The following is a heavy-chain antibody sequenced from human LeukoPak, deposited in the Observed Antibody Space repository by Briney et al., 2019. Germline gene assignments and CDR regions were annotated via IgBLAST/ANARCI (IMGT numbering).Heavy chain of an antibody. CDR2: IFNTGSN. Sequence: PSETLSLTCTISGASISYYYWNWIRQPPGKGLEWLGYIFNTGSNNYDPSLKSRVSMSVDRSKNQFSLKLSAVTAADTAVYFCARGDYGSGTFPFDYWGQGILVTVSS. CDR1: GASISYYY. CDR3: ARGDYGSGTFPFDY. J-gene: IGHJ4*02. D-gene: IGHD3-10*01. V-gene: IGHV4-59*01.